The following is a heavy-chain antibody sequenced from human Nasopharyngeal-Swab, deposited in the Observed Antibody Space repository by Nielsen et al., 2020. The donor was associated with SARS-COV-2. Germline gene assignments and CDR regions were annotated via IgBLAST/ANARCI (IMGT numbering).Heavy chain of an antibody. V-gene: IGHV1-3*01. J-gene: IGHJ5*02. CDR3: ARSRGNTIFGVDINEFGWFDP. CDR2: INAGNGNT. Sequence: WVRQAPGQRLEWMGWINAGNGNTKYSQKFQGRVTITRDTSASTAYMELSSLRSEDTAVYYCARSRGNTIFGVDINEFGWFDPWGQGTLVTVSS. D-gene: IGHD3-3*01.